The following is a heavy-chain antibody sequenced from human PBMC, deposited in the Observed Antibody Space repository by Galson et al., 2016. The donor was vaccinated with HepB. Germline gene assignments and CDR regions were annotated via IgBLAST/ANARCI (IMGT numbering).Heavy chain of an antibody. CDR2: VYHGGGT. Sequence: SETLSLTCAVSGGSISTDNWWSWVRQPLGAGLEWIGQVYHGGGTHYHPSLKSRVTMSVDKSTNQFSLSLTSATAADTAIYYCARIGEYSSSWYTAYDMWGRGTMVTVSS. D-gene: IGHD6-13*01. V-gene: IGHV4-4*02. CDR3: ARIGEYSSSWYTAYDM. CDR1: GGSISTDNW. J-gene: IGHJ3*02.